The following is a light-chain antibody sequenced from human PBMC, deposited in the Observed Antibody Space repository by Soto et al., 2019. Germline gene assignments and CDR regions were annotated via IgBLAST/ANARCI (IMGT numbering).Light chain of an antibody. CDR1: QSISTW. J-gene: IGKJ1*01. V-gene: IGKV1-5*03. Sequence: DLQMTQSPSTLPASVGDRFTITCRASQSISTWLAWYQQKPGKAPNLLIYKASYLASGVPSRFSGGGSGTEFTLTIRSLQPDDFATYYCKQYSSYWTCGQGTKVDIK. CDR3: KQYSSYWT. CDR2: KAS.